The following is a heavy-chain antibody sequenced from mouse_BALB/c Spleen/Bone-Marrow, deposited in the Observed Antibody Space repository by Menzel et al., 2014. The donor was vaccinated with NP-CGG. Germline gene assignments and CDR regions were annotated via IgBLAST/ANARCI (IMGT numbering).Heavy chain of an antibody. CDR3: ARGYGNYRAWFAY. V-gene: IGHV3-8*02. J-gene: IGHJ3*01. Sequence: EVKLQESGPSLVKPSQTLSLTCSVTGDSITSGYWNWIRKFPGNKLEYMGYISYSDSTYYNPSLKSRISITRDTSKNQYYLQLNSVTTEDTATYYCARGYGNYRAWFAYWGQGTLFTVSA. CDR1: GDSITSGY. D-gene: IGHD2-1*01. CDR2: ISYSDST.